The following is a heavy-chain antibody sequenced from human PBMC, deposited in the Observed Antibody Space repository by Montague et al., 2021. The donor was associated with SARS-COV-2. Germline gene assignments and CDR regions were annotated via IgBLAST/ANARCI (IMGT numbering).Heavy chain of an antibody. V-gene: IGHV4-31*03. Sequence: TLSLTCTVSGASISTGAYYWSWIRQHPEKGLEWIGYIYYSGTIYYNPSLKSRVTTSLDTSNNHSSLKLSSVTAADTAVYYCATASGSGSLGFHYWGQGTLVLVSS. J-gene: IGHJ4*02. CDR2: IYYSGTI. CDR3: ATASGSGSLGFHY. D-gene: IGHD3-10*01. CDR1: GASISTGAYY.